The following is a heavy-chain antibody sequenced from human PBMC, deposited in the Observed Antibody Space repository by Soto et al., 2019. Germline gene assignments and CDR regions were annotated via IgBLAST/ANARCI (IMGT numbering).Heavy chain of an antibody. CDR1: GFTFSSYG. D-gene: IGHD2-2*01. CDR3: AKMARGYCSSTSCYSYFDY. Sequence: LRLSCAASGFTFSSYGMHWVRQAPGKGLEWVAVISYDGSNKYYADSVKGRFTISRDNSKNTLYLQMNSLRAEDTAVYYCAKMARGYCSSTSCYSYFDYWGQGTLATVSS. V-gene: IGHV3-30*18. CDR2: ISYDGSNK. J-gene: IGHJ4*02.